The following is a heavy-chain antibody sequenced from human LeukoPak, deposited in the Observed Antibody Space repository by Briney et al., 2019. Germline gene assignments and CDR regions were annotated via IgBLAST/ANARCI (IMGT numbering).Heavy chain of an antibody. D-gene: IGHD3-16*02. CDR2: IRSKAYGGTT. Sequence: PGGSLRLSCTASGFTFGDYAMSWVRQAPGKGLEWVGFIRSKAYGGTTEYAASVKGRFTISRDDSKSIAYLQMNSPKTEDTAVYYCTRVYDYVWGSYRPRREYYFDYWGQGTLVTVSS. CDR3: TRVYDYVWGSYRPRREYYFDY. CDR1: GFTFGDYA. V-gene: IGHV3-49*04. J-gene: IGHJ4*02.